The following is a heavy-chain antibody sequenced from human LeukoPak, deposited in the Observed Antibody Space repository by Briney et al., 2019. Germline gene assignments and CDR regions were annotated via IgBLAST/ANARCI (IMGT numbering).Heavy chain of an antibody. CDR1: GYTFTSYG. J-gene: IGHJ4*02. CDR3: YRAPPPPYYYDSSGYYSYYFDY. V-gene: IGHV1-18*01. CDR2: ISAYNGNT. D-gene: IGHD3-22*01. Sequence: GASVKVSCKASGYTFTSYGISWVRQAPGQGLEWMGWISAYNGNTNYAQKLQGRVTMTTDTSTSTAYMELRSLSSDATDVYYFYRAPPPPYYYDSSGYYSYYFDYWGQGTLVTVSS.